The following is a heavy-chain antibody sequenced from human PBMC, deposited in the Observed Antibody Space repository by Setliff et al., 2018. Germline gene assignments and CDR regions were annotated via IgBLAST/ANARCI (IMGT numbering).Heavy chain of an antibody. CDR3: TRARASCYAQLWFDP. Sequence: GGSLRLTCAASGFTFSDHYMDWVRQAPGKGLEWVGRSRNKGNSYSTEYAASVKGRFTISRDDSKNSLYLQMNSLKTEETAVYYCTRARASCYAQLWFDPWGQGTLVTVSS. V-gene: IGHV3-72*01. CDR2: SRNKGNSYST. J-gene: IGHJ5*02. D-gene: IGHD2-2*01. CDR1: GFTFSDHY.